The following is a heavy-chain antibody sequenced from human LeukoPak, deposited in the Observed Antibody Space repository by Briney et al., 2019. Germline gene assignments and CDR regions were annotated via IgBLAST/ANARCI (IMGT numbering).Heavy chain of an antibody. CDR3: ARRVHRGGSYSSHSDY. D-gene: IGHD1-26*01. V-gene: IGHV5-51*01. J-gene: IGHJ4*02. CDR1: GYRFTTYW. CDR2: IYPGDSDT. Sequence: GESLKISCKGSGYRFTTYWIAWVRQMPGKGLEWMGIIYPGDSDTTYSPSFQGQVTISADKSISTAYLQWSSLKASDTAMYYCARRVHRGGSYSSHSDYWGQGTLVTVSS.